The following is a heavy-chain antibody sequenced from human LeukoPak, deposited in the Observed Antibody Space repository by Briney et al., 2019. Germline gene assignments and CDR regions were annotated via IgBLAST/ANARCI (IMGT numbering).Heavy chain of an antibody. CDR3: ARTTEGGYTYGYFYYYYMDV. CDR1: GGSISSYY. V-gene: IGHV4-59*01. J-gene: IGHJ6*03. CDR2: IYYSGST. D-gene: IGHD5-18*01. Sequence: PSETLSLTCTVSGGSISSYYWSWIRQPPGTGLEWIGYIYYSGSTNYNPSLKSRVTISVDTSKNQFSLKLTSVTAADTAVYYCARTTEGGYTYGYFYYYYMDVWGKGTTVTISS.